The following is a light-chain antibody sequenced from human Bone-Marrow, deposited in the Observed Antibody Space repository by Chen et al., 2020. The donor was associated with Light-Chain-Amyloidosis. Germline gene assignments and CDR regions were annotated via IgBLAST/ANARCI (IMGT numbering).Light chain of an antibody. V-gene: IGLV3-21*02. Sequence: SYVLTQPSSVSVAPGQTATIACGGNNIGSTSVHWYQQTPGQAPLLVVYDDSDRPSGIPERLCGSNSGNTATLTISRVEAGDEADYYCQVWDRSSDRPVFGGGTKPTVL. J-gene: IGLJ3*02. CDR1: NIGSTS. CDR3: QVWDRSSDRPV. CDR2: DDS.